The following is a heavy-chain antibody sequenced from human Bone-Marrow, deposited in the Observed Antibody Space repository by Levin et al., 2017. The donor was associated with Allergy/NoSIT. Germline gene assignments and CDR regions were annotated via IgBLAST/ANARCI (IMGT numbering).Heavy chain of an antibody. Sequence: GESLKISCAASGFTFSTFAMSWIRHVPGKGLEWVSGISGSGGVTYHADSVRGRFTISRDNSKNTLYLHLNSLTADDTGVYYCAKDRSTSKFNWFESWGQGTLVTVSS. CDR3: AKDRSTSKFNWFES. CDR2: ISGSGGVT. CDR1: GFTFSTFA. V-gene: IGHV3-23*01. J-gene: IGHJ5*01. D-gene: IGHD2-2*01.